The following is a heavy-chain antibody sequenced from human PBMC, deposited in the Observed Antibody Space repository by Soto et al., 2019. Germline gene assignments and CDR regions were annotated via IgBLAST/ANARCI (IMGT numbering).Heavy chain of an antibody. D-gene: IGHD3-10*01. J-gene: IGHJ6*02. V-gene: IGHV6-1*01. CDR3: ARDLEITMVGGVMADYYYYGMDV. Sequence: SQTLSLTCAISGDSVSSNSAAWNWIRQSPSRGLEWLGRTYYRSKWYNDYAVSVKSRITINPDTSKNQFSLQLNSVTPEDTAVYYCARDLEITMVGGVMADYYYYGMDVWRQGTTVAVSS. CDR1: GDSVSSNSAA. CDR2: TYYRSKWYN.